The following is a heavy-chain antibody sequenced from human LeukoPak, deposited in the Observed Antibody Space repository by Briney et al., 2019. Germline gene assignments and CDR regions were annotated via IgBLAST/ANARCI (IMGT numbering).Heavy chain of an antibody. CDR2: IYHSGST. V-gene: IGHV4-38-2*02. CDR3: ARGRLLRWFDP. Sequence: SETLSLTCTVSGYSISSGYYWGWIRQPPGKGLEWIGSIYHSGSTNYNPSLKSRVTISVDTSKNQFSLKLSSVTAADTAVYYCARGRLLRWFDPWGQGTLVTVSS. CDR1: GYSISSGYY. D-gene: IGHD5-12*01. J-gene: IGHJ5*02.